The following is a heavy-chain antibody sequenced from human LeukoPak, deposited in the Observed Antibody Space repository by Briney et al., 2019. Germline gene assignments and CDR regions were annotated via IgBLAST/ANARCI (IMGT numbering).Heavy chain of an antibody. J-gene: IGHJ4*02. CDR3: ARHNFDF. CDR1: GGSISGYY. CDR2: IYSSVST. V-gene: IGHV4-59*08. Sequence: SETLSLTCTVSGGSISGYYWTGIRQPPGKGLEWIGYIYSSVSTNYNPSLKSRVNISVDPSKSQFSLRLSSVTAADTAVYYCARHNFDFWGQGTLVTVSS.